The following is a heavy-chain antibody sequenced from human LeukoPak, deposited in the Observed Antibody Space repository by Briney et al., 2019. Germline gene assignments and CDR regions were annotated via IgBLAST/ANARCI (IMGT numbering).Heavy chain of an antibody. CDR3: ATDRGYPNPGPFDP. Sequence: ASVKVSCKVSGYTLTELSMHWVRQAPGKGLEWMGGFDPEDDETIYAQKFQGRVTMTEDTSTDTAYMELSSLRSEDTAVYYCATDRGYPNPGPFDPWGQGTLVTVSS. V-gene: IGHV1-24*01. CDR1: GYTLTELS. D-gene: IGHD5-12*01. CDR2: FDPEDDET. J-gene: IGHJ5*02.